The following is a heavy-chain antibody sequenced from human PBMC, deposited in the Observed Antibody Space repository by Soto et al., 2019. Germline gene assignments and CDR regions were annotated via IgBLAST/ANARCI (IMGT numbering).Heavy chain of an antibody. D-gene: IGHD7-27*01. CDR2: IYYSGST. CDR3: ASRWGTSFDF. J-gene: IGHJ4*02. Sequence: QVQLQESGPGLVKPSETLSLTCTVSGGSISSYYWSWIRQPPGKGLEWIGYIYYSGSTNYNPSLKCRVTISVDTSKNQFPLKLSSVTAADTAVYYCASRWGTSFDFWGQGTLVTVSS. CDR1: GGSISSYY. V-gene: IGHV4-59*01.